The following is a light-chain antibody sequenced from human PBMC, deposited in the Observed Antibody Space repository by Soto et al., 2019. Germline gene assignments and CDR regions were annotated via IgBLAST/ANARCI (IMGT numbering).Light chain of an antibody. J-gene: IGKJ1*01. V-gene: IGKV3-20*01. Sequence: EIVLTQSPGTLSLSPGERATLSCRASQGVNNNYLAWYQQKPGQAPRLLIYGAAIRATGIPDRFSGSGSGTDFTLTISRLEPEDFAVYYCQQYGSSPGTFGQGTKVEV. CDR3: QQYGSSPGT. CDR2: GAA. CDR1: QGVNNNY.